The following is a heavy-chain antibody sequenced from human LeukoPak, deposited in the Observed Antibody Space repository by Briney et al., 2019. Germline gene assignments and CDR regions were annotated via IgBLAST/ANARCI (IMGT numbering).Heavy chain of an antibody. J-gene: IGHJ5*02. CDR1: GHTFTGYY. D-gene: IGHD2-2*01. CDR2: INPNSGGT. CDR3: ARGYCSSTSCFLRFDP. V-gene: IGHV1-2*02. Sequence: ASVKVSCKASGHTFTGYYMHWVRQAPGQGLEWTGWINPNSGGTNYAQKFQGRVTMTRDTSISTAYMELSRLRSDDTAVYYCARGYCSSTSCFLRFDPWGQGTLVTVSS.